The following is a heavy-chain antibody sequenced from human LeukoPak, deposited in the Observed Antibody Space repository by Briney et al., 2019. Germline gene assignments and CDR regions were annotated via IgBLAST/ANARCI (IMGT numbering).Heavy chain of an antibody. Sequence: ASVEVSCKASGYTFTDYYIHWVRQAPGQGPEWMGWVSPSSGGTLYAQEFQGRVTLTRDTSISTAYMELSSLRSDDTAVYFCAIRRRSGWPFDFWGQGSLVTVSS. CDR1: GYTFTDYY. D-gene: IGHD6-19*01. J-gene: IGHJ4*02. V-gene: IGHV1-2*02. CDR3: AIRRRSGWPFDF. CDR2: VSPSSGGT.